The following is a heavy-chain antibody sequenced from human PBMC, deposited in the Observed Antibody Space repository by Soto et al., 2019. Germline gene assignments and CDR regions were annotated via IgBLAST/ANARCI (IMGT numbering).Heavy chain of an antibody. CDR2: IYSGGST. CDR3: AREFLGSTGAFDI. CDR1: GFTVSSNY. Sequence: GSLRLSCAASGFTVSSNYMSWVRQAPGKGLEWVSVIYSGGSTYYADSVKGRFTISRDNSKNTLHRQMTSLRAEDAAVYDGAREFLGSTGAFDIWGKGPMVAV. V-gene: IGHV3-53*01. D-gene: IGHD3-10*01. J-gene: IGHJ3*02.